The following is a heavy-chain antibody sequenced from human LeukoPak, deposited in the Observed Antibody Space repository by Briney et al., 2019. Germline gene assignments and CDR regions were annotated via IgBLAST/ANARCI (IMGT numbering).Heavy chain of an antibody. CDR1: GFTFSSYS. V-gene: IGHV3-21*01. J-gene: IGHJ4*02. Sequence: GGSLRLSCAASGFTFSSYSMNWVRQAPGKGLEWVSSISSSSSYIYYADSVKGRFTISRDNARNSLYLQMNSLRAEDTAVYYCARSGAPITFGGVIVIGPDYWGQGTLVTVSS. D-gene: IGHD3-16*02. CDR2: ISSSSSYI. CDR3: ARSGAPITFGGVIVIGPDY.